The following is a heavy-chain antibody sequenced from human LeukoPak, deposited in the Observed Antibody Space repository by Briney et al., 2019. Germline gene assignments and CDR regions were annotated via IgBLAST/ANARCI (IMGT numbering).Heavy chain of an antibody. J-gene: IGHJ6*03. Sequence: SVKVSCKAYGDTFSSYAISWVRQAPGQGLEWMGGIIPIFGTPKYAQKFQGRVTITADDSTSTAYMELSSLRAEDTAVYYCANALPYYYYYYMDVWGKGTTVTVSS. V-gene: IGHV1-69*13. CDR3: ANALPYYYYYYMDV. CDR1: GDTFSSYA. CDR2: IIPIFGTP.